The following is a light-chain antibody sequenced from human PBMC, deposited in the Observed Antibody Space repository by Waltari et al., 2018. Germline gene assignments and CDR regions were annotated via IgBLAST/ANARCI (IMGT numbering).Light chain of an antibody. CDR3: SSYISSSTLEL. V-gene: IGLV2-14*03. Sequence: QSALTQPASVSGSPGQSITISCTGTSSDVGTHNYVSWYKQHPGKAPKLMIFDVSIRPSGVSNRFSGSKSGNTAALTSSGRQAEDEADYYCSSYISSSTLELFGGGTSLTVL. CDR1: SSDVGTHNY. CDR2: DVS. J-gene: IGLJ2*01.